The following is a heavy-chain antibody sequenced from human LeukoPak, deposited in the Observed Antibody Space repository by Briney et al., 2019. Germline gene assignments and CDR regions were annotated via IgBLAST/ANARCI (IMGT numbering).Heavy chain of an antibody. D-gene: IGHD6-6*01. CDR3: GRKSAARKTSEFDY. CDR1: RYTFTEYY. V-gene: IGHV1-2*02. Sequence: ASVKVSCKASRYTFTEYYMNWVRQAPGQGLECMGWIHPNSGGTNYAQKFQGRVTMTRDTSISTAYMELSRLTFDDTAVYYCGRKSAARKTSEFDYWGQGTLVTVSS. CDR2: IHPNSGGT. J-gene: IGHJ4*02.